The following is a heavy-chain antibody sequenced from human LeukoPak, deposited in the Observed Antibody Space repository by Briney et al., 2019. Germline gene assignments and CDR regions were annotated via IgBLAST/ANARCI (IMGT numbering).Heavy chain of an antibody. CDR2: IYHSGST. Sequence: SETLSLTCIVSGGSISSYYWSWIRQPPGKGLEWIGYIYHSGSTNYKPSLKSRVTISVDTSKNQFSLKLSSVTAADTAVYYCARDQGGEDYYDSSGYSIWGQGTLVTVSS. D-gene: IGHD3-22*01. CDR1: GGSISSYY. J-gene: IGHJ4*02. V-gene: IGHV4-59*01. CDR3: ARDQGGEDYYDSSGYSI.